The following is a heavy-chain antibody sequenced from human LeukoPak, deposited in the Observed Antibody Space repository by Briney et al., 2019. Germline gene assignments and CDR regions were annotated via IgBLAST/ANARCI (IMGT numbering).Heavy chain of an antibody. Sequence: SETLSLTCTVSGGSISSSSYYWGWIRQPPGKGLEWIGSIYYSGSTYYNPSLKSRVTISVDTSKNQFSLKLSSVTAADRAVYYCASLTMVRGVIYFDYWGQGTLVTVSS. V-gene: IGHV4-39*01. CDR2: IYYSGST. J-gene: IGHJ4*02. CDR1: GGSISSSSYY. D-gene: IGHD3-10*01. CDR3: ASLTMVRGVIYFDY.